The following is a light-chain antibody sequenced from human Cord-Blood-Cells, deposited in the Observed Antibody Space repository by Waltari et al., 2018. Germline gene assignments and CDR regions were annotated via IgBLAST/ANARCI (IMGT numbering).Light chain of an antibody. Sequence: QSALTQPASVSGSPGQSITISCTGTSSDVGGYNYVSWYQQYPGKAPKLRIYDVSNRPSGVSNRFSGSKSGNTASLTISALQAEDEADYYCSSYTSSSTYGFGTGTKVTVL. CDR2: DVS. CDR3: SSYTSSSTYG. J-gene: IGLJ1*01. V-gene: IGLV2-14*01. CDR1: SSDVGGYNY.